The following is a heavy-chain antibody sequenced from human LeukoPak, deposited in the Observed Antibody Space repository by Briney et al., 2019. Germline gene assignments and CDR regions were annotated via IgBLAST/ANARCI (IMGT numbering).Heavy chain of an antibody. CDR1: GGSISSYY. J-gene: IGHJ4*02. CDR2: IYYSGST. Sequence: SETLSLTCTVSGGSISSYYWSWIRQPPGKGLEWIGYIYYSGSTNYNPSLKSRVSISVDTSKNQFSLKLSSVTAADTAVYYCARVGLRSAYYPFDYWGQGTLVTVSS. V-gene: IGHV4-59*01. CDR3: ARVGLRSAYYPFDY. D-gene: IGHD3-3*01.